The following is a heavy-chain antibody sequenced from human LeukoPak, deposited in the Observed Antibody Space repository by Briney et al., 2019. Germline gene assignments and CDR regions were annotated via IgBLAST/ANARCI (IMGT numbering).Heavy chain of an antibody. CDR3: ARRYYYGSGSYSLDY. J-gene: IGHJ4*02. CDR1: GHSFTNYW. Sequence: GVSLKISCKGSGHSFTNYWIGWVRQMPGKGLEWMGIIYPGDSDTRYSPSFQGQVTISADKSISTAYLQWSSLKASDTAMYYCARRYYYGSGSYSLDYWGQGTLVTVSS. CDR2: IYPGDSDT. V-gene: IGHV5-51*01. D-gene: IGHD3-10*01.